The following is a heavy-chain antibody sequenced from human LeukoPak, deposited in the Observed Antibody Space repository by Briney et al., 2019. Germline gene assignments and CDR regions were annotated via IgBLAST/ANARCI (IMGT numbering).Heavy chain of an antibody. CDR3: AKFRTLGYCSGGSCYSFGY. Sequence: GGSLRLSCAASGFTFSSYAMSWVRQAPGKGLEWVSAISGSGGSTYYADSVKGRFTISRDNSKNTLYLQMNSLRAEDTAVYYCAKFRTLGYCSGGSCYSFGYWGQGTLVTVSS. CDR2: ISGSGGST. V-gene: IGHV3-23*01. D-gene: IGHD2-15*01. CDR1: GFTFSSYA. J-gene: IGHJ4*02.